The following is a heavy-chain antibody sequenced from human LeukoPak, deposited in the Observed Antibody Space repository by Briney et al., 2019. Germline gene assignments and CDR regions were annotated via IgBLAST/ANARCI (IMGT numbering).Heavy chain of an antibody. Sequence: QSGGSLTLSCAASGFTFSGSAMYWVRQASGKGLEWLGHIGNKVSNYATKYAASLRGRFTIYRDDSKDTTYLQVNSLNTEDTAVYYCAANYDSWTGLNYWGQGTLVTVSS. J-gene: IGHJ4*02. CDR2: IGNKVSNYAT. CDR1: GFTFSGSA. CDR3: AANYDSWTGLNY. V-gene: IGHV3-73*01. D-gene: IGHD3-3*01.